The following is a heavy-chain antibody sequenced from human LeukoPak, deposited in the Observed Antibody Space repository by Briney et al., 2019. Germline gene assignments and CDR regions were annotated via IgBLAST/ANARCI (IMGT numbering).Heavy chain of an antibody. D-gene: IGHD2/OR15-2a*01. Sequence: ASVKVSCKASGYTFTSYGISWVRQAPGQGLEWMGWINPGSGGANYAHKFQGRVTMTRDTSISTAYMELSRLRSDDTAVYYCAKSSRIASFASWGQGTLVTVSS. CDR3: AKSSRIASFAS. CDR1: GYTFTSYG. V-gene: IGHV1-2*02. J-gene: IGHJ4*02. CDR2: INPGSGGA.